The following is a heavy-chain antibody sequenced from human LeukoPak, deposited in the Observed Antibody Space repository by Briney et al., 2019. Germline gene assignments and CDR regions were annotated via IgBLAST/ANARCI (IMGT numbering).Heavy chain of an antibody. Sequence: GGSLRLSCTASGFTFGDYAMSWVRQAPGKGLEWVGFIRSRAYGGTTEYAASVKGRFTISRDDSKSIAYLQMNSLKTEDTAVYYCTRDKHSYCGGDCYYHYYYYMDVWGKGTTVTVSS. D-gene: IGHD2-21*01. J-gene: IGHJ6*03. V-gene: IGHV3-49*04. CDR2: IRSRAYGGTT. CDR3: TRDKHSYCGGDCYYHYYYYMDV. CDR1: GFTFGDYA.